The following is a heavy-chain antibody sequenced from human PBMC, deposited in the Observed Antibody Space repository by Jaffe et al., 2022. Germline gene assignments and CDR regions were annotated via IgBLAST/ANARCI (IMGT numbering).Heavy chain of an antibody. J-gene: IGHJ3*02. D-gene: IGHD3-9*01. CDR3: VTGGLRYFDWLLGSDAFDI. V-gene: IGHV5-51*03. CDR1: GYSFTSYW. CDR2: IYPGDSDT. Sequence: EVQLVQSGAEVKKPGESLKISCKGSGYSFTSYWIGWVRQMPGKGLEWMGIIYPGDSDTRYSPSFQGQVTISADKSISTAYLQWSSLKASDTAMYYCVTGGLRYFDWLLGSDAFDIWGQGTMVTVSS.